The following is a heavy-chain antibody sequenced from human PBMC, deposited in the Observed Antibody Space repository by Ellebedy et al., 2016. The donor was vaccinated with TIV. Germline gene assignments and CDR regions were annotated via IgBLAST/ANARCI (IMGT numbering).Heavy chain of an antibody. V-gene: IGHV3-48*04. CDR2: ISVSGSTK. D-gene: IGHD1-26*01. J-gene: IGHJ4*02. CDR1: GFTFSTYS. CDR3: VRERGDGSYTLRGYFDY. Sequence: GESLKISXAASGFTFSTYSINWVRQAPGKGLEWVSYISVSGSTKYYADSVKGRFTVSRDDAKNSLYLQMSSLRAEDTAVYYCVRERGDGSYTLRGYFDYWGQGTLVTVSS.